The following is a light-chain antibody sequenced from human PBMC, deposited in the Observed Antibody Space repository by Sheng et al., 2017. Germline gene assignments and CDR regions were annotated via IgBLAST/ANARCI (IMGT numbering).Light chain of an antibody. V-gene: IGLV2-23*01. J-gene: IGLJ1*01. CDR3: CSYADNNTGV. Sequence: QSALTQPASVSGSPGQSITISCTGTSSDIGKYDLVSWYQHLPGKVPKLMIYEDSERPSGVSDRFSGSKSGNTASLTISGLQADDEAAYYCCSYADNNTGVFGTGTQVTVL. CDR2: EDS. CDR1: SSDIGKYDL.